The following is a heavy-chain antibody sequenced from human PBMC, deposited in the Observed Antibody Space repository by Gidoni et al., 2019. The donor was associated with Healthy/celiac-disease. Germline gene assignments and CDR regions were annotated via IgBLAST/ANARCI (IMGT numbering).Heavy chain of an antibody. V-gene: IGHV1-58*01. CDR1: GFTFTSCA. CDR3: AADKVVVEQGLYYYYGMDV. J-gene: IGHJ6*02. CDR2: IVVGSGNT. D-gene: IGHD2-15*01. Sequence: QMQLVQSGPEVKKPGTSVKVSCKASGFTFTSCAVQWVRQARGQRLEWMGWIVVGSGNTNYAQKFQQRVTITRDMSTSTAYMELSSLRSENTAVYSCAADKVVVEQGLYYYYGMDVWGQGTTVTVSS.